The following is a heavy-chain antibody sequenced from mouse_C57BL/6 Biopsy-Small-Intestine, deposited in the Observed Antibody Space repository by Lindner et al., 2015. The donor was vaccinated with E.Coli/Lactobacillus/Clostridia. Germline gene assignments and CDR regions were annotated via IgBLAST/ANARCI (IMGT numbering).Heavy chain of an antibody. CDR1: GFTFSDYG. CDR3: ARVYSYYSYDSYYAMDY. V-gene: IGHV5-17*01. D-gene: IGHD2-12*01. CDR2: ISSGSSTI. J-gene: IGHJ4*01. Sequence: VQLQESGGGLVKPGGSRKLSCAASGFTFSDYGMHWVRQAPEKGLEWVAYISSGSSTIYYADTVKGRFTISRDNAKNTLFLQMTSLRSEDTAMYYCARVYSYYSYDSYYAMDYWGQGTSVTVSS.